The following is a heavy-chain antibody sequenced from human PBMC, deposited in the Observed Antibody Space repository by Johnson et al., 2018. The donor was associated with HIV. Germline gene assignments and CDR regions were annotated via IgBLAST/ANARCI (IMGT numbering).Heavy chain of an antibody. CDR2: ISSSGSTI. J-gene: IGHJ3*02. CDR1: GFTLSSYG. CDR3: AGGYGSGSGDAFDI. Sequence: VQLVESGGGVVQPGRSLRLSCAASGFTLSSYGIHWVRQAPGKGLEWVSYISSSGSTIYYADSVKGRFTISRDNAKNSLYLQMNSLRAEDTAVYYCAGGYGSGSGDAFDICGQGTMVTVSS. V-gene: IGHV3-48*04. D-gene: IGHD3-10*01.